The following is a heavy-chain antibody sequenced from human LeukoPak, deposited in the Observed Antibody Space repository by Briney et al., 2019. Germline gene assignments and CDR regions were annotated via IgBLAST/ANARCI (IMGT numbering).Heavy chain of an antibody. CDR3: ARDRGAYCGGDCYLGFDY. CDR2: IAGSSGYI. CDR1: GFTFSSYT. J-gene: IGHJ4*01. D-gene: IGHD2-21*02. V-gene: IGHV3-21*01. Sequence: GGFLRLSCAASGFTFSSYTMNWVRQAPGKGLEWVSSIAGSSGYISYADSVKGRFTISRDNAKKSLYLQMTSLTAEDTAVYYCARDRGAYCGGDCYLGFDYWGRGTLVTVSS.